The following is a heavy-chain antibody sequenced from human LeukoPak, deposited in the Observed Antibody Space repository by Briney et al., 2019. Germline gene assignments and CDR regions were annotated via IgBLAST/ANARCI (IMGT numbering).Heavy chain of an antibody. V-gene: IGHV1-69*01. CDR2: IIPIFGTA. J-gene: IGHJ6*02. CDR1: GGTFSSYA. D-gene: IGHD6-13*01. CDR3: ARAPKPFYSSSWYWKDYYGMDV. Sequence: SSVKVSCKASGGTFSSYAISWVRQAPGQGLEWMGGIIPIFGTANYAQKFQGRVTITADESTSTAYMELSSLRSEDTAVYYCARAPKPFYSSSWYWKDYYGMDVWGQGTTVTVSS.